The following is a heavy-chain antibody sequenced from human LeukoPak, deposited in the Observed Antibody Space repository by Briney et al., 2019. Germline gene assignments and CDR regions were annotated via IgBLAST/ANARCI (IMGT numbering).Heavy chain of an antibody. CDR2: IYHSGST. CDR3: ARRQPRQNYFDY. CDR1: GYSLSRGYY. Sequence: SETLSLTCAVSGYSLSRGYYWGWTRQPPGKGLEWIGSIYHSGSTYYNPSLRSRVTISVDTPKNQFSLKLSSVTAADTAVYYCARRQPRQNYFDYWGQGTLVTVSS. D-gene: IGHD2-2*01. V-gene: IGHV4-38-2*01. J-gene: IGHJ4*02.